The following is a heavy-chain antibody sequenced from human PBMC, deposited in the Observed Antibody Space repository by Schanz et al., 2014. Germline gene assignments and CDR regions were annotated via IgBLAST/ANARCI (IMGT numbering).Heavy chain of an antibody. Sequence: QVRLVQSGAEAREPGASVKVSCKASRYPFTAYYMHWVRQAPGQGLEWMGRINPNSGDTNYAQKFQGRVTMAWDRSISTANMELSRLRSDDTAVYYCARENKDYDSILNKFFHYGLDLWGQGTLVTVSS. CDR1: RYPFTAYY. CDR3: ARENKDYDSILNKFFHYGLDL. D-gene: IGHD3-3*02. V-gene: IGHV1-2*06. CDR2: INPNSGDT. J-gene: IGHJ5*02.